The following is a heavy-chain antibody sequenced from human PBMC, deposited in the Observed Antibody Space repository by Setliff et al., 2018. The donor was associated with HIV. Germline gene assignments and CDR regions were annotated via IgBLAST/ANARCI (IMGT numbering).Heavy chain of an antibody. CDR3: AKDWDPSVLPEGSFDY. V-gene: IGHV3-11*06. J-gene: IGHJ4*02. CDR2: VTSSRDYT. CDR1: GFTFSASY. Sequence: NPGGSLRLSCAASGFTFSASYMSWIRQAPGKGLECISYVTSSRDYTNYADSVKGRFTISRDNAKNSLYLQIDSLRDEDTAVYYCAKDWDPSVLPEGSFDYWGQGTLVTVSS. D-gene: IGHD1-26*01.